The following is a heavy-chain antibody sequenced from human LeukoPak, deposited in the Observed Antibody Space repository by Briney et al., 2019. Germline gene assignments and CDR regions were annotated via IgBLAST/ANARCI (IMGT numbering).Heavy chain of an antibody. CDR1: GFTFSSYG. CDR2: IWYDGSNK. Sequence: PGGSLRLSCAASGFTFSSYGMHWVRQAPGKGLEWVALIWYDGSNKYYTDSVKGRLTISRDNSKNTLYLQMNSLRAEDTAVYYCAREPYSGSYFDYWGQGTLVTVSS. D-gene: IGHD1-26*01. V-gene: IGHV3-33*01. CDR3: AREPYSGSYFDY. J-gene: IGHJ4*02.